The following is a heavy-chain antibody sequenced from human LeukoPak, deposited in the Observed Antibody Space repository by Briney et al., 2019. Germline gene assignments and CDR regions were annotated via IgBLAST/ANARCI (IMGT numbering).Heavy chain of an antibody. Sequence: SETLSLTCTVSGGSISSFYWSWIRQPPGKGLEWIGYIYYSGSTNYNPSLKSRVTISVDTSKNQFSLKLSSVTAADTAVYYCACCGYSYGTRGDWFDPWGQGTLVTVSS. V-gene: IGHV4-59*01. CDR2: IYYSGST. J-gene: IGHJ5*02. D-gene: IGHD5-18*01. CDR3: ACCGYSYGTRGDWFDP. CDR1: GGSISSFY.